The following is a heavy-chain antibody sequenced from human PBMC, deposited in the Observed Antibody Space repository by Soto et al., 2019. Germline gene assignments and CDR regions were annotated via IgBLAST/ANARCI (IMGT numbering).Heavy chain of an antibody. CDR3: ARYYDSSGRYYFDD. J-gene: IGHJ4*02. V-gene: IGHV4-31*03. D-gene: IGHD3-22*01. CDR2: IYYSGSS. CDR1: GGSISSGGYS. Sequence: QVRLQESGPGLVKPSQTLSLTCTVSGGSISSGGYSWSWIRQHPGKGLEWIGYIYYSGSSYYNPSLKSRVAISVHTSESQFSLKLRSVTAADTAVYYCARYYDSSGRYYFDDWGQGTLVTVSS.